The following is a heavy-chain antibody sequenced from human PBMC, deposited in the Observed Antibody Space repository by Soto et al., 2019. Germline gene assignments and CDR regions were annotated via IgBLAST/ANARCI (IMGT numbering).Heavy chain of an antibody. CDR3: AKPLSGYYYYGMDV. CDR2: ISYDGSNK. D-gene: IGHD1-26*01. J-gene: IGHJ6*02. CDR1: GFTFSSYG. V-gene: IGHV3-30*18. Sequence: GGSLRLSCAASGFTFSSYGMHWVRQAPGKGLEWVAVISYDGSNKYYADSVKGRFTISRDNSKNTLYLQMNSLRAEDTALYYCAKPLSGYYYYGMDVWGQGTTVTVSS.